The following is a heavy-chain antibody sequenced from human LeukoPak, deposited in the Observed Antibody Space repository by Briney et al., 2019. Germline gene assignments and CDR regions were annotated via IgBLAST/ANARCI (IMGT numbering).Heavy chain of an antibody. J-gene: IGHJ5*02. Sequence: GGSLRLSCAASGFTFRSYNMNWVRQAPGKGLEWISYISYSSTTIYYADSVKGRFTISRDNAKNSLYLQMNNLRAEDTALYYCATFNVINYFDPWGQGTLVTVSS. CDR3: ATFNVINYFDP. V-gene: IGHV3-48*01. CDR2: ISYSSTTI. D-gene: IGHD2/OR15-2a*01. CDR1: GFTFRSYN.